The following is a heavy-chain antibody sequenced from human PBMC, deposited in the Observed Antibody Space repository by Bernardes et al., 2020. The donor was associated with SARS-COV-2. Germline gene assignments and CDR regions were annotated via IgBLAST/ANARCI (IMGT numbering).Heavy chain of an antibody. V-gene: IGHV3-48*03. CDR1: GFTFSSCE. J-gene: IGHJ3*01. Sequence: RGSLRLCCASSGFTFSSCEMNWIRKAPGKGLEWVSYIYTTGNTIYYADSVKGRFTISRDNAKNSLYIQMNSLRAEDTAVYYCARDGGFRASHSWAAIEDSFDLWGQGTMVSVSS. CDR2: IYTTGNTI. D-gene: IGHD5-12*01. CDR3: ARDGGFRASHSWAAIEDSFDL.